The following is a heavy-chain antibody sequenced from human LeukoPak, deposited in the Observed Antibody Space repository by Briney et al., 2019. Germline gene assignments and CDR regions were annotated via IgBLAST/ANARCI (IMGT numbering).Heavy chain of an antibody. V-gene: IGHV4-34*01. CDR3: ARDFADILTGYYTFAMDV. Sequence: PSETLSLTCAVYGGSFSGYYWSWLRQPPGKGLEGIGEINHSESTNYNPSLKSRVTISVDTSKNQFSLKMSSVTAADTAVYYCARDFADILTGYYTFAMDVWGQGTTVTVSS. CDR1: GGSFSGYY. CDR2: INHSEST. D-gene: IGHD3-9*01. J-gene: IGHJ6*02.